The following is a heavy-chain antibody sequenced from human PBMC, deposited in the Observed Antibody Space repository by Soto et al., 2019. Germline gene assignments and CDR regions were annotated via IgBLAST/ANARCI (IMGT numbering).Heavy chain of an antibody. Sequence: PSETLSLTCTVSGGSISSYYWSWIRQPPGKGLEWIGYIYYSGSTNYSPSLKSRVTISVDTSKNQLSLKLSSVTAADTAVYYCARLRGLGEPMFDYWGQGTLVTVSS. CDR1: GGSISSYY. J-gene: IGHJ4*02. CDR3: ARLRGLGEPMFDY. D-gene: IGHD3-10*01. CDR2: IYYSGST. V-gene: IGHV4-59*08.